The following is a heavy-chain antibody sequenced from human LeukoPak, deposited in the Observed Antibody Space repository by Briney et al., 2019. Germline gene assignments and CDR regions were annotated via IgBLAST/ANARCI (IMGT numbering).Heavy chain of an antibody. CDR3: AKLWFGELFVRDY. CDR1: GFTFSSYA. V-gene: IGHV3-23*01. Sequence: GGSLRLSCAASGFTFSSYAMSWVRQAPGKGLEWVSGISGSGDNTYYADSVKGRFTISRDNSKNTLYVQVNSLGTEDTAAYYCAKLWFGELFVRDYWGQGTLVTVSS. D-gene: IGHD3-10*01. CDR2: ISGSGDNT. J-gene: IGHJ4*02.